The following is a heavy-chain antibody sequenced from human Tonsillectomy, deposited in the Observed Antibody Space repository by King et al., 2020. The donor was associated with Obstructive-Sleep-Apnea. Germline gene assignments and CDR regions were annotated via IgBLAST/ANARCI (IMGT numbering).Heavy chain of an antibody. J-gene: IGHJ6*02. CDR1: GFTFDDYA. V-gene: IGHV3-9*01. CDR2: IRWNSYSI. CDR3: ARDNHGLDV. Sequence: VQLVESGGGLVQPGRSLRLSCAASGFTFDDYAMHWVRQAPGKGLEWVSGIRWNSYSIDYADSVKCRFTISRDNAKNSLYLQMNSLRAEDTASYYCARDNHGLDVWGQGTTVTVSS.